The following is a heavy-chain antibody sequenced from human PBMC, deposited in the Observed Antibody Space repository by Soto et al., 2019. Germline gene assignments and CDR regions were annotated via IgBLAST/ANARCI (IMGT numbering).Heavy chain of an antibody. CDR1: GGSISSYY. V-gene: IGHV4-59*01. CDR3: ARVTQPGYSGYDSQFDY. Sequence: QVQLQESGPGLVKPSETLSLTCTVSGGSISSYYWSWIRQPPGKGLEWIGYIYYSGSTNYNPSLKSRVTISVDTSKHQFSLKLSSVTAADTAVYYCARVTQPGYSGYDSQFDYWGQGTLVTVSS. CDR2: IYYSGST. D-gene: IGHD5-12*01. J-gene: IGHJ4*02.